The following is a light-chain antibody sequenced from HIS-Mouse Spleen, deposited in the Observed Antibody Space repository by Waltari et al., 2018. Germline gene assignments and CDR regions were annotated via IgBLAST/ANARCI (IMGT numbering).Light chain of an antibody. CDR2: EDS. CDR3: YSTDSSGNHRV. V-gene: IGLV3-10*01. Sequence: SYELTQPPSVSVSPGQTARITCSGDALPTKYAYLYHQKSGQAPVLVIYEDSKRPSGIPERFSGSSSGTMATLTISGAQVEDEADYYCYSTDSSGNHRVFGGGTKLTVL. CDR1: ALPTKY. J-gene: IGLJ2*01.